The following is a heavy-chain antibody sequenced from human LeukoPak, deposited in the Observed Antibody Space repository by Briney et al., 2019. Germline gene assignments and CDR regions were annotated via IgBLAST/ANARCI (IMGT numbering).Heavy chain of an antibody. D-gene: IGHD2/OR15-2a*01. CDR3: AKYDFYRLSDY. CDR1: GFTFRFYA. V-gene: IGHV3-23*01. CDR2: ISGNDDTT. J-gene: IGHJ4*02. Sequence: PGGSLRLSCAASGFTFRFYAMSWVRQAPGKGLEWVSSISGNDDTTFYADSVRGRFTFYRDNSKNTMFLQMNSLRAEDTAVYYCAKYDFYRLSDYWGQGTLVTVSS.